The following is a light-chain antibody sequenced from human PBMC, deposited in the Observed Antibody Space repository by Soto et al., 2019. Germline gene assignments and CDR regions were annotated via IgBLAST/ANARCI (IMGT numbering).Light chain of an antibody. CDR1: RSDVGAYDY. CDR3: SSYTSSSTRV. J-gene: IGLJ1*01. V-gene: IGLV2-14*03. CDR2: EVS. Sequence: RPAPVSVSPGQSITFSSTANRSDVGAYDYVSWYQQHPDKAPKLMIYEVSNRHSGVSNRFSGSKSVNTATLTISGLQAEDEADYYCSSYTSSSTRVFGTGTKVTVL.